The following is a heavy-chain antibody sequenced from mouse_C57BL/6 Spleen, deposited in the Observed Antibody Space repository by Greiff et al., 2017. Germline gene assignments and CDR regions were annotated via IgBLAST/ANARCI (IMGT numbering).Heavy chain of an antibody. V-gene: IGHV5-9-1*02. CDR2: ISSGGDYI. J-gene: IGHJ4*01. CDR1: GFTFSSYA. Sequence: EVKVEESGEGLVKPGGSLKLSCAASGFTFSSYAMSWVRQTPEKRLEWVAYISSGGDYIYYADTVKGRFTISRDNARNTLYLQMSSLKSEDTAMYYCTRDLGDAMDYWGQGTSVTVSS. CDR3: TRDLGDAMDY.